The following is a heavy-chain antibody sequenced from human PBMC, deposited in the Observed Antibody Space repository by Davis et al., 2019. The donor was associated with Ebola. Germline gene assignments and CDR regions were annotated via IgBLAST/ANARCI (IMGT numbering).Heavy chain of an antibody. CDR2: MNPDSGNT. Sequence: AASVKVSCKVSPYSLTVLALQWVRQAPGQGLEWMGWMNPDSGNTGYAQKFQGRVTMTRDTSITTAYMELSSLSSDDTAVYYCTRGIARRRSGSWFDPWGQGTPVTVSS. D-gene: IGHD2-15*01. CDR1: PYSLTVLA. J-gene: IGHJ5*02. CDR3: TRGIARRRSGSWFDP. V-gene: IGHV1-8*01.